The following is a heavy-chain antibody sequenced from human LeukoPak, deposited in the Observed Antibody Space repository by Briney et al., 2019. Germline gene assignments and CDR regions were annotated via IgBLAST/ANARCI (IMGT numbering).Heavy chain of an antibody. D-gene: IGHD6-19*01. CDR2: FDPEDGET. V-gene: IGHV1-24*01. J-gene: IGHJ4*02. CDR1: GYTLTELS. CDR3: ATDVPSSGWPPLFDY. Sequence: GASVKVSCKVSGYTLTELSMHWVRQAPGKGLEWMGGFDPEDGETIYAQKFQGRVTMTEDTSTDTAYMELSSLRSEDTAVYYCATDVPSSGWPPLFDYWAREPWSPSPQ.